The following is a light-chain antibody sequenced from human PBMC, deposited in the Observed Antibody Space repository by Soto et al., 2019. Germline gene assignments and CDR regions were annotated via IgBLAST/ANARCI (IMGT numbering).Light chain of an antibody. V-gene: IGKV3-11*01. J-gene: IGKJ5*01. CDR1: QSVTTY. CDR2: DAS. CDR3: QQRSNWPPSIT. Sequence: EIVLTQSPATLSLSPGERANISCRASQSVTTYLAWYQQKPGQAPRLLIYDASDRSTGIPATFSGSGSGTDFTLTISSLEPEDFAVYYCQQRSNWPPSITFGQGTRLEI.